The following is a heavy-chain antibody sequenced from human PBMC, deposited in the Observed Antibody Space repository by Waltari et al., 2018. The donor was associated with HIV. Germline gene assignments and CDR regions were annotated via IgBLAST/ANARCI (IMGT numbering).Heavy chain of an antibody. D-gene: IGHD3-3*01. J-gene: IGHJ5*02. V-gene: IGHV4-61*01. CDR3: ARFYPDTIFGANWFDP. Sequence: QVQLQESGPGLVKPSETLSLTCTVPGGSVSNGSYYWSWIRQPPGKGLEWIGYVYYSGSTKYNPSLESRVTISIDTSKNQFSLKMNSVTAADTAVFYCARFYPDTIFGANWFDPWGQGTLVTVSS. CDR1: GGSVSNGSYY. CDR2: VYYSGST.